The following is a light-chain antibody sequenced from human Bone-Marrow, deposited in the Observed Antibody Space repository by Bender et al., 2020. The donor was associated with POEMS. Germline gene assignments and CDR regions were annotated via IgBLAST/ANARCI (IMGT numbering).Light chain of an antibody. CDR2: EVN. J-gene: IGLJ3*02. V-gene: IGLV2-8*01. CDR3: SSWDDSLSGWV. Sequence: QSALTQPPSASGSPGQSVTISCSGTSSDVGGYEYVSWYQQHPGKAPELLIFEVNKRPSGVPDRFSGSKSGTSASLAISDIQSEDEGDYYCSSWDDSLSGWVFGGGTKLTVL. CDR1: SSDVGGYEY.